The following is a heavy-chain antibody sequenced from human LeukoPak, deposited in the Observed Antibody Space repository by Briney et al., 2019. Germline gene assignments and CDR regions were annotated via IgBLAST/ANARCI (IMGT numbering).Heavy chain of an antibody. CDR1: GFTFRSYG. CDR3: AQLGYYFDY. D-gene: IGHD6-13*01. J-gene: IGHJ4*02. V-gene: IGHV3-30*03. Sequence: GRSLRLSCAASGFTFRSYGMHWVRQAPGKGLEWVAVISYDGSNKYYADSVKGRFTISRDNSKNTLYLQMNSLRAEDTAVYYCAQLGYYFDYWGQGTLVTVSS. CDR2: ISYDGSNK.